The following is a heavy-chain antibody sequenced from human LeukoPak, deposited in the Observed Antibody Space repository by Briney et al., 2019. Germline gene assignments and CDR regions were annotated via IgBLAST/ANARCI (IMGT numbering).Heavy chain of an antibody. Sequence: ASVKVSCKASGYTFTSYYMHWVRQAPGQGLEWMGIINPSGGSTSYAQNFQGRVTMTRNTSISTAYMELSSLRSEDTAVYYCARSRGGHDAFDIWGQGTMVTVSS. V-gene: IGHV1-46*01. D-gene: IGHD3-10*01. CDR3: ARSRGGHDAFDI. CDR2: INPSGGST. CDR1: GYTFTSYY. J-gene: IGHJ3*02.